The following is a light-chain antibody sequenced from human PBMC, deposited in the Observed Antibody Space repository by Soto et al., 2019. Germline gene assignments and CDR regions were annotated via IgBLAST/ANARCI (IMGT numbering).Light chain of an antibody. CDR3: MQALQTPFT. CDR2: LGS. V-gene: IGKV2-28*01. J-gene: IGKJ3*01. CDR1: QSLLHSNGYNY. Sequence: DIVMPQSPLSLPVTPGEPASISCRSSQSLLHSNGYNYLDWYLQKPGQSPQLLIYLGSNRASGVPDRFSGSGSGTDFTLKISRVEADDVGVYYCMQALQTPFTFGPGTKVDIK.